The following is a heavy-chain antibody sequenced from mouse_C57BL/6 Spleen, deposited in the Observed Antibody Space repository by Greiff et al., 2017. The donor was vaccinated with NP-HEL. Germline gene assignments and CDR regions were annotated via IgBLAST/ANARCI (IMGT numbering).Heavy chain of an antibody. D-gene: IGHD1-1*02. CDR2: ISDGGSYT. J-gene: IGHJ2*01. CDR3: AREGGKYLDY. Sequence: EVQVVESGGGLVKPGGSLKLSCAASGFTFSSYAMSWVRQTPEKRLEWVATISDGGSYTYYPDNVKGRFTISRDNAKNNLYLHMSHLKSEDTAMYYCAREGGKYLDYWGQGTTRTVSS. CDR1: GFTFSSYA. V-gene: IGHV5-4*01.